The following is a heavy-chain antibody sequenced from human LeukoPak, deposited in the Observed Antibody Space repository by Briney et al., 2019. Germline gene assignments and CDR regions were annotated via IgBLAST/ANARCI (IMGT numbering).Heavy chain of an antibody. CDR2: TSSDLNVK. J-gene: IGHJ4*02. CDR1: GFTFSNYV. D-gene: IGHD3-10*01. V-gene: IGHV3-30-3*01. Sequence: GGSLGLSCAASGFTFSNYVIHWVRQAPGKGLEWVAVTSSDLNVKLYADSVKGRFTISRDNSRSTLYLQMNSLRPEDTAIYYCAREDYYGSGSPPSLYFDYWGQGTLVTVSS. CDR3: AREDYYGSGSPPSLYFDY.